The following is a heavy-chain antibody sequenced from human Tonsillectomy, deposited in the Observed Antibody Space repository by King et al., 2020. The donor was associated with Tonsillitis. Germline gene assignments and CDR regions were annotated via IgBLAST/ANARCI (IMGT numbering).Heavy chain of an antibody. D-gene: IGHD3-16*01. CDR2: IFYSGSA. CDR3: ARGEVLSDVFDI. CDR1: GGSISSGDYY. J-gene: IGHJ3*02. V-gene: IGHV4-30-4*01. Sequence: VPLQESGPGLVKPSQTLSLTCTVSGGSISSGDYYWSWIRQPPGQGLEWIGYIFYSGSAYYNPSLKSRVAISSDTSKNQFSLKLSSVTAADTAVYFCARGEVLSDVFDIWGQGTMVTVSS.